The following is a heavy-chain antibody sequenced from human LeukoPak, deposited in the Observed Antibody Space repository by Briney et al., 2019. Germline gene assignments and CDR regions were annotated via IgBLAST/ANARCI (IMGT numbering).Heavy chain of an antibody. Sequence: GASVKVSCKASGYTFTSYGISWVRQAPGQGLEWMGIINPSGGSTSYAQKFQGRVTMTRDMSTSTVYMELSSLRSEDTAVYYCARDRGSGSYYSLHYYYYMDVWGKGTTVTVSS. CDR2: INPSGGST. CDR1: GYTFTSYG. CDR3: ARDRGSGSYYSLHYYYYMDV. V-gene: IGHV1-46*01. J-gene: IGHJ6*03. D-gene: IGHD3-10*01.